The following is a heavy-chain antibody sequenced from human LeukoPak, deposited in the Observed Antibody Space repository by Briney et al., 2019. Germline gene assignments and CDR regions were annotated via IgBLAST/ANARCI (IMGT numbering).Heavy chain of an antibody. D-gene: IGHD4-17*01. CDR2: INHSGST. CDR3: ARHRNYGDYALNY. Sequence: KPSETLSLTCAVYGGSFSGYYWSWIRQPPGKGLEWIGEINHSGSTNYNPSLKSRVTISVDTSKNQFSLKLSSVTAADTAVYYCARHRNYGDYALNYWGQGTLVTVSS. CDR1: GGSFSGYY. V-gene: IGHV4-34*01. J-gene: IGHJ4*02.